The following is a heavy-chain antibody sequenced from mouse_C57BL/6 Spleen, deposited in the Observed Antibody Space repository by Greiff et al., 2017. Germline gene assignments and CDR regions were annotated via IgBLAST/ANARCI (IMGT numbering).Heavy chain of an antibody. D-gene: IGHD1-1*01. CDR3: ARGGSSSGWFAY. CDR2: ISDGGSYT. J-gene: IGHJ3*01. V-gene: IGHV5-4*01. CDR1: GFTFSSYA. Sequence: EVQLVESGGGLVKPGGSLKLSCAASGFTFSSYAMSWVRQTPEKRLEWVATISDGGSYTYYPDNVKGRFTISRDNAKNNLYLQMSHLKSEDTAMYYCARGGSSSGWFAYWGQGTLVTVSA.